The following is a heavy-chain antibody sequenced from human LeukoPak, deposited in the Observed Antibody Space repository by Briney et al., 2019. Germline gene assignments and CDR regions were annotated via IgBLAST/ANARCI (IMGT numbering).Heavy chain of an antibody. CDR1: GGSISSSY. D-gene: IGHD3-3*01. CDR3: ARVVDFWSGYDA. J-gene: IGHJ4*02. Sequence: PSETLSLTCTDSGGSISSSYRSWIRQPAGTGLEWIGRIYTSGSTNYNPSLKSRVTMSVDTSKNQFSLKLSSVTAADTAVYYCARVVDFWSGYDAWGQGTLVTVSS. CDR2: IYTSGST. V-gene: IGHV4-4*07.